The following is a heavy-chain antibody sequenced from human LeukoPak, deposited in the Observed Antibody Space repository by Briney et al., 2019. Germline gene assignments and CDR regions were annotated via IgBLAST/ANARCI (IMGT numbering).Heavy chain of an antibody. V-gene: IGHV3-7*01. CDR1: GFTFSGYW. Sequence: GGSLRLSCAASGFTFSGYWMSWVRQTPGNGLEWVANIKEDGNEKYYVDSVKGRFTISRDNAKNSLYLQMSSLRAEDTAVYYCAKDGGVAGLSQYWGQGTLVTVSS. J-gene: IGHJ4*02. D-gene: IGHD6-19*01. CDR2: IKEDGNEK. CDR3: AKDGGVAGLSQY.